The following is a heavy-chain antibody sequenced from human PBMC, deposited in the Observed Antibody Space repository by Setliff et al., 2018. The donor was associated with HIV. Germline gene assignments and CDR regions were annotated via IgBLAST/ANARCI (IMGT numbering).Heavy chain of an antibody. D-gene: IGHD2-8*02. CDR3: VRTARSSWWGVYYYYYIDI. CDR2: IRYTGST. CDR1: GGSISGSNYV. J-gene: IGHJ6*03. V-gene: IGHV4-39*01. Sequence: KSSGTLSLTCTVFGGSISGSNYVWGWIRQTPRKGREWIGTIRYTGSTYYNPSLESRITISVDTSKNQFSLRLNSVSAADTAVYYCVRTARSSWWGVYYYYYIDIWGKGTTVTVSS.